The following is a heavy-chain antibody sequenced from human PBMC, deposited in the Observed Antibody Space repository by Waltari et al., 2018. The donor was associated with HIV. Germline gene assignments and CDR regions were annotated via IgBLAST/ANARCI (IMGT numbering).Heavy chain of an antibody. D-gene: IGHD2-2*01. Sequence: QVQLVQSGAEVKKPGASVKVSCKASGYTFASYYMNWVRQAPGQGLEWMGVVNPSGGHTSYAQKFQGRVTMTRDTSTSTVYRELSSLRSEDTAVYYCARDQGLQLEFFDYWGQGTLVTVSS. CDR3: ARDQGLQLEFFDY. V-gene: IGHV1-46*01. J-gene: IGHJ4*02. CDR2: VNPSGGHT. CDR1: GYTFASYY.